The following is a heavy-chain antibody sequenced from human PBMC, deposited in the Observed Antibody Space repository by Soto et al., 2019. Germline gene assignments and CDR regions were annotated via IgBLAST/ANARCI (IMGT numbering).Heavy chain of an antibody. CDR2: IYYSGST. D-gene: IGHD3-22*01. J-gene: IGHJ5*02. V-gene: IGHV4-31*03. CDR3: ARVIDESRAGWFDP. Sequence: QVQLQESGPGLVKPSQTLSLTCTVSGGSISSGGYYWSWIRQHPGKGLEWIGYIYYSGSTYYNPSLKSRVTISVDTSKNQFSLKLSSVTAAYTAVSYCARVIDESRAGWFDPWGQGTLVTVSS. CDR1: GGSISSGGYY.